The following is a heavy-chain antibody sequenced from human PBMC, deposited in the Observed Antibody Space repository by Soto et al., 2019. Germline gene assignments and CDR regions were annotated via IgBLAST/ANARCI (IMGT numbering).Heavy chain of an antibody. J-gene: IGHJ6*02. Sequence: SETLSLTCTVSGGSISSGGYYWSWIRQHPGKGLEWIGYIYYSGSTYYNPSLKSRVTISVDTSKNQFSLKLSSVTAADTAVYYCAKYNWNYDLPYYYYGMDVWGQGTPVTVSS. CDR3: AKYNWNYDLPYYYYGMDV. CDR2: IYYSGST. CDR1: GGSISSGGYY. V-gene: IGHV4-31*03. D-gene: IGHD1-7*01.